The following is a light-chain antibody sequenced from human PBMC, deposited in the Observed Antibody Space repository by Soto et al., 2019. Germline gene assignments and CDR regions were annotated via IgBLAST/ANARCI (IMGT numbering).Light chain of an antibody. J-gene: IGKJ4*01. V-gene: IGKV3-15*01. Sequence: EKVMTQSPATLSVSPGERATLSCRASQNVKTRLAWYQQNPGQAPRLLIYDAFTRATGIPARLRGSASGTEFTLTISSLQSEDFAVYYCQQYDEWRLTFGGGTKVEIK. CDR3: QQYDEWRLT. CDR1: QNVKTR. CDR2: DAF.